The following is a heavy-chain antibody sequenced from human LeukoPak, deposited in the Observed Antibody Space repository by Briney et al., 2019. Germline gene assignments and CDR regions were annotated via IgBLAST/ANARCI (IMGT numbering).Heavy chain of an antibody. D-gene: IGHD4-17*01. V-gene: IGHV4-61*08. CDR2: IYYSGST. J-gene: IGHJ4*02. CDR3: ARTGSTVTMLYPFDH. CDR1: GGSVSSGGYY. Sequence: SETLSLTCTVSGGSVSSGGYYWSWIRQPPGKGLEWIGYIYYSGSTNYNPSLKSRVSISVDTSKNQFSLKLSSVTAADTAVYYCARTGSTVTMLYPFDHWGQGTLVTVSS.